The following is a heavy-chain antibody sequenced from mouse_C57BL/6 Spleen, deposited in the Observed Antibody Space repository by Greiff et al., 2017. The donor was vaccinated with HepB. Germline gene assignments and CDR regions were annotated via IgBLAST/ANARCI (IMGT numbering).Heavy chain of an antibody. CDR3: ARSHDGYYAWFAY. D-gene: IGHD2-3*01. CDR2: IYPGSGST. V-gene: IGHV1-55*01. CDR1: GYTFTSYW. J-gene: IGHJ3*01. Sequence: QVQLQQSGAELVKPGASVKMSCKASGYTFTSYWITWVKQRPGQGLEWIGDIYPGSGSTNYNEKFKSKATLTVDTSSSTAYMQLSSLTSEDSAVYYCARSHDGYYAWFAYWGQGTLVTVSA.